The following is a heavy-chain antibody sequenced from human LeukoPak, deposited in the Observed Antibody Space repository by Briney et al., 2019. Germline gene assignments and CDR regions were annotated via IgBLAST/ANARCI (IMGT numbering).Heavy chain of an antibody. J-gene: IGHJ4*02. D-gene: IGHD3-10*01. V-gene: IGHV4-28*01. CDR3: ARLNLEYLYSSGPNDY. CDR2: IYYSGST. CDR1: GYSISSSNW. Sequence: SETLSLTCAVSGYSISSSNWWGWIRQPPGKGLEWIGYIYYSGSTNYNPSLKSRVTMSVDTSKNQFSLRLNSVTPADTAVYYCARLNLEYLYSSGPNDYWGQGTLVTVSS.